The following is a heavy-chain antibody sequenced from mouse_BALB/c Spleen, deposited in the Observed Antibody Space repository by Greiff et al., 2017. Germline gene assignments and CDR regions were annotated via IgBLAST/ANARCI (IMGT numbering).Heavy chain of an antibody. Sequence: EVQLVESGPGLVKPSQSLSLTCTVTGYSITSAYAWNWIRQFPGNKLEWMGYISYSGSTSYNPSLKSRISITRDTSKNQFFLQLNSVTTEDTDTYNSEREARATYAMDDGGQGTAGTVSA. J-gene: IGHJ4*01. CDR1: GYSITSAYA. D-gene: IGHD3-1*01. CDR2: ISYSGST. V-gene: IGHV3-2*02. CDR3: EREARATYAMDD.